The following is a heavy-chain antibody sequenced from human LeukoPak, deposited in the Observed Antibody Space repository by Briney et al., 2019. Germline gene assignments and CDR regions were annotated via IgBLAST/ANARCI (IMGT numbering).Heavy chain of an antibody. CDR2: IKSKTDGGTT. V-gene: IGHV3-15*01. CDR3: TTSKRERGYSYGLGY. D-gene: IGHD5-18*01. J-gene: IGHJ4*02. CDR1: GFTFSNAW. Sequence: PGGSLRLSCAASGFTFSNAWMSWVRQAPGKGLEWVGRIKSKTDGGTTDYAAPVKGRFTISRDDSKNTLYLQMNSLKTEDTAVYYCTTSKRERGYSYGLGYWGQGTRVTVSS.